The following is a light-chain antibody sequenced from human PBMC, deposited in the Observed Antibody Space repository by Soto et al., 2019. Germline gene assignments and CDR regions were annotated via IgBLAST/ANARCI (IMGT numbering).Light chain of an antibody. J-gene: IGKJ1*01. CDR1: QSVAYTSNKTTY. V-gene: IGKV4-1*01. Sequence: DIVMTQSPDSLAVSLGERATINCKSSQSVAYTSNKTTYVAWYPQKAGQPPKLLLYWSSNRASGVPDRFSGSGSGTDFTLTISSLQAEDVAVYYCQQYYSPLWTFGQGTKLQIK. CDR3: QQYYSPLWT. CDR2: WSS.